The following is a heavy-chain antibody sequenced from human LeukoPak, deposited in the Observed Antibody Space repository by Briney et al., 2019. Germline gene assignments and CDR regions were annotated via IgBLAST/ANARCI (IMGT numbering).Heavy chain of an antibody. D-gene: IGHD3-9*01. Sequence: PSETLSLTCTVYGGSISTYYWTWIRQPPGKGLEWIGYIYYSGNTNYNPSLKSRVTISLDTSKNQFSLKLSSVTAADTAVYYCAREPGYSGSFDYWGQGTLVTVSS. CDR2: IYYSGNT. CDR3: AREPGYSGSFDY. CDR1: GGSISTYY. V-gene: IGHV4-59*01. J-gene: IGHJ4*02.